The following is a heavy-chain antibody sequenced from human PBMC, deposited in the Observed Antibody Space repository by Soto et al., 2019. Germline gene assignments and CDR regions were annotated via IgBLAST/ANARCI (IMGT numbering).Heavy chain of an antibody. V-gene: IGHV3-7*03. J-gene: IGHJ4*02. CDR2: IKQDGSEK. D-gene: IGHD6-6*01. Sequence: PGGSLILSCATSGFTFSSYWMSWVRQAPGKGLEWAANIKQDGSEKYYVDSVTGRFTIYTDNAKNSLYLQMNSLRAEDTAGDYCASDLPTKLVHYWGPGTGVTLS. CDR3: ASDLPTKLVHY. CDR1: GFTFSSYW.